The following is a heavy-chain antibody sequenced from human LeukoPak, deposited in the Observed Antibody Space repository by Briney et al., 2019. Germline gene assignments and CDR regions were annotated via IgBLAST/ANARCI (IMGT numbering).Heavy chain of an antibody. J-gene: IGHJ4*02. CDR3: ARARDYARWYFDY. Sequence: SETLSLTCTVYGGSFSGYYWSWIRQPPGKGLEWIGEIKHSGSTNYNPSLKSGVTISVDTSKHQFSLKLSSVTAADTAVYYCARARDYARWYFDYWGQGTLVTVSS. D-gene: IGHD4-17*01. V-gene: IGHV4-34*01. CDR2: IKHSGST. CDR1: GGSFSGYY.